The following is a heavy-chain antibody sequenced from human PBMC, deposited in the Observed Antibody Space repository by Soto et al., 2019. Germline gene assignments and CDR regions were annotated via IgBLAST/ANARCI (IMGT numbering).Heavy chain of an antibody. CDR3: ARGMYGSGSYYIGDAFDM. D-gene: IGHD3-10*01. Sequence: GGSLSLSCAVSGFTVSYNYMNWVRQAPGKGLEWVSVIYRGGDTFYADSVKGRFTISRDNSKNTLYLQMNSLRAEDTAVYYCARGMYGSGSYYIGDAFDMWGQGTMVTVSS. CDR2: IYRGGDT. V-gene: IGHV3-53*01. CDR1: GFTVSYNY. J-gene: IGHJ3*02.